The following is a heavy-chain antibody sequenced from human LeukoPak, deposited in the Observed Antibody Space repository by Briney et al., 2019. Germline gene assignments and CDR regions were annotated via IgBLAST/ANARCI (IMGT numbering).Heavy chain of an antibody. CDR2: INHSGST. D-gene: IGHD6-13*01. CDR3: ARRPPGSWYFESVYWFDP. J-gene: IGHJ5*02. V-gene: IGHV4-34*01. Sequence: PSETLSLACAVYGGSFSGYYWSWIRQPPGKGLEWIGEINHSGSTNYNPSLKSRVTISVDTSKNQFSLKLSSVTAADTAVYYCARRPPGSWYFESVYWFDPWGQGTLVTVSS. CDR1: GGSFSGYY.